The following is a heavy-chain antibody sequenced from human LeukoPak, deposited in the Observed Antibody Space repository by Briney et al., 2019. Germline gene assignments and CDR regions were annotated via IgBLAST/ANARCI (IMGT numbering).Heavy chain of an antibody. Sequence: GGSLRLSCAASGFTVNNNYMNWVRQAPGKGLEWVSLIYSGDSTYYADSVKGRFIISRDNSKNTLYLQMNSLRAEDTAVYYCAREVATGFSCFDYWGQGTPVTVSS. D-gene: IGHD2-21*02. CDR2: IYSGDST. J-gene: IGHJ4*02. CDR3: AREVATGFSCFDY. CDR1: GFTVNNNY. V-gene: IGHV3-53*01.